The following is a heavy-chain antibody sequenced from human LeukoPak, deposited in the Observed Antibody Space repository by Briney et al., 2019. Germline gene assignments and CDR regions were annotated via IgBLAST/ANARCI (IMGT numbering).Heavy chain of an antibody. V-gene: IGHV4-39*01. D-gene: IGHD6-13*01. Sequence: PSETLSLTCTVSGGSISSTTYYWGWIRQPPGKGLEWIGSIYYSGSTYSTPSPKSRVTISVDTPKNQFSLQLNSVTAADTAVYYCARQPDHSSTWYLFDYWGQGILITVSS. CDR3: ARQPDHSSTWYLFDY. CDR1: GGSISSTTYY. CDR2: IYYSGST. J-gene: IGHJ4*02.